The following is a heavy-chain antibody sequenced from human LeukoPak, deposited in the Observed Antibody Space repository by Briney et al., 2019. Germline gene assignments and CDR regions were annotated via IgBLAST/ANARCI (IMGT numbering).Heavy chain of an antibody. CDR2: IISSGAGT. D-gene: IGHD3-9*01. J-gene: IGHJ4*02. CDR3: ANLPLTGYYGFDS. V-gene: IGHV3-23*01. CDR1: GFSFSSYA. Sequence: GGSLRLSCAASGFSFSSYAMSWVRQAPGKGLEWVSGIISSGAGTNYADSVRGWFTISRDNSKNTLYLQMNSLRAEDTAVYYCANLPLTGYYGFDSWGQGALITVSS.